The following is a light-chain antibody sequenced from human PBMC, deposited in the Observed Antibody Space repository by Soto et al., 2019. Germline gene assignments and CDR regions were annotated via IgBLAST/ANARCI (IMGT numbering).Light chain of an antibody. J-gene: IGKJ1*01. CDR3: QQYNIWPPWT. V-gene: IGKV3-15*01. CDR2: GAS. Sequence: EIVMTQSPATLSVSPGEGATLSCRASQSLSTNLAWYQQKPGQAPRLLIYGASTGATGIPARFSGSGSGTEFTLTISSLQSEDFAIYYCQQYNIWPPWTFGQGTKVDIK. CDR1: QSLSTN.